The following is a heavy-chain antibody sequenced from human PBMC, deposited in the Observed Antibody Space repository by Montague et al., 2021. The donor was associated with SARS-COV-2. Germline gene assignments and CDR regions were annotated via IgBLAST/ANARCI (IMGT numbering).Heavy chain of an antibody. CDR1: GGSISSYY. CDR2: IYYSGST. J-gene: IGHJ4*02. V-gene: IGHV4-59*08. D-gene: IGHD3-3*01. Sequence: SETLSLTCTVSGGSISSYYWSWIRQPPGKGLEWIGYIYYSGSTNYNPSLKSRVTISVDTPKNQFSLKLSSVTAVDTAVYYCATLPSSITIFGVVQGYYFDDWGQGTLVTVSS. CDR3: ATLPSSITIFGVVQGYYFDD.